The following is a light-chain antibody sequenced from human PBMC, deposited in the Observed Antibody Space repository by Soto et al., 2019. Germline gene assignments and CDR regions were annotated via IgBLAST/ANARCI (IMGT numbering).Light chain of an antibody. CDR2: LGS. J-gene: IGKJ3*01. CDR1: QSLLHINGDTY. Sequence: DIVMTQSPLSLPVTPGKPASISCSSSQSLLHINGDTYLDWYLQRPGQSPQLLIYLGSNRASGVPARLSGNGSGTDFTLKISRVEADDVGVYYCVQALQSPFTFGPGTKVDI. CDR3: VQALQSPFT. V-gene: IGKV2-28*01.